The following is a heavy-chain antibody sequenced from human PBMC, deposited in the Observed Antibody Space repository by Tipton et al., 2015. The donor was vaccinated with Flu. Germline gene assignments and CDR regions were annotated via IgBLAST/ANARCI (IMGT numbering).Heavy chain of an antibody. D-gene: IGHD2-8*01. J-gene: IGHJ5*02. CDR1: GNSVSSPSYY. CDR3: ARDRVMGWFDP. CDR2: IYHIGST. Sequence: GLVKPSETLSLTCAVSGNSVSSPSYYWSWIRQTPGKGLEWIGNIYHIGSTNYNPSLKSRVTISVDMSKNQFSLRLTSVTAADTAVYYCARDRVMGWFDPWGQGALVTVSS. V-gene: IGHV4-61*01.